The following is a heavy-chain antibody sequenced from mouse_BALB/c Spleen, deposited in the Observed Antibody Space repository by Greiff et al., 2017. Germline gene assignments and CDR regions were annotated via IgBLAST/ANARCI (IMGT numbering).Heavy chain of an antibody. CDR1: GFSLTSYD. CDR2: IWTGGGT. D-gene: IGHD1-1*01. J-gene: IGHJ3*01. Sequence: QVQLKESGPGLVAPSQSLSITCTVSGFSLTSYDISWIRQPPGKGLEWLGVIWTGGGTNYNSAFMSRLSISKDNSKSQVFLKMNSLQTDDTAIYYCVSDYGSSYRFAYWGQGTLVTVSA. CDR3: VSDYGSSYRFAY. V-gene: IGHV2-9-2*01.